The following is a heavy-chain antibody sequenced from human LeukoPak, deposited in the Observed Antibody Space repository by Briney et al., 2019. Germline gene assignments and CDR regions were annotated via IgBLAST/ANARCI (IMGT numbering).Heavy chain of an antibody. CDR3: ARRSHPMIVVGDFYYYYYMDV. Sequence: ASVKVSRKTSGYTFTNYGIGWVRQAPGQGLEWLGWTSGYNGTANYAQKLQGRVTMTTDTSTSTAYMELRSLRSDDTAVYYCARRSHPMIVVGDFYYYYYMDVWGKGTTVTVSS. D-gene: IGHD3-22*01. CDR1: GYTFTNYG. CDR2: TSGYNGTA. V-gene: IGHV1-18*01. J-gene: IGHJ6*03.